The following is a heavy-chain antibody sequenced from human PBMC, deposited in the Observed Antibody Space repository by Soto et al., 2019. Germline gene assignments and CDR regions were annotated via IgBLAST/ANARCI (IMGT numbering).Heavy chain of an antibody. J-gene: IGHJ4*01. V-gene: IGHV4-59*01. D-gene: IGHD2-8*01. Sequence: SETLSLTCNVSGGPISSYYWSWIRQPPGKGLEWIGYSFYTGSINYNPSLKSRVTISLDTSKNQFSLKLSSVTAADTAVYYCASGRGMVDYLLVYWGHGTRVTVS. CDR2: SFYTGSI. CDR3: ASGRGMVDYLLVY. CDR1: GGPISSYY.